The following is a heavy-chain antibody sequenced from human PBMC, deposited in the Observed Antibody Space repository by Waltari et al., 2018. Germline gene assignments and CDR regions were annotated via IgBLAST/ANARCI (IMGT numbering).Heavy chain of an antibody. CDR2: IVGGGTT. CDR1: GFTVSSNY. D-gene: IGHD2-2*01. CDR3: AREVKYCSSTSCYPLTDWYFDL. V-gene: IGHV3-53*04. J-gene: IGHJ2*01. Sequence: EVQLVESGGGLVQPGGSLRLSCAASGFTVSSNYMSWVRQAPGKGLEWVSVIVGGGTTYNAESVKGRFTISRHNSKNTLYLQMNSLRAEDTAVYYCAREVKYCSSTSCYPLTDWYFDLWGRGTLVTVSS.